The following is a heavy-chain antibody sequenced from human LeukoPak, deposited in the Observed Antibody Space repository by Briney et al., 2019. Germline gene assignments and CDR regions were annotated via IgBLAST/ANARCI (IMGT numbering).Heavy chain of an antibody. Sequence: GGSLRLSCAASGFSVSDYAMTWIRQSPGKGLEWVSSISSSSSYIYYADSVKGRFTISRDNAKNSLYLQMNSLRAEDTAVYYCARDFTPLDYSSGWYERDVWGQGTTVTVSS. D-gene: IGHD6-19*01. V-gene: IGHV3-21*01. J-gene: IGHJ6*02. CDR1: GFSVSDYA. CDR3: ARDFTPLDYSSGWYERDV. CDR2: ISSSSSYI.